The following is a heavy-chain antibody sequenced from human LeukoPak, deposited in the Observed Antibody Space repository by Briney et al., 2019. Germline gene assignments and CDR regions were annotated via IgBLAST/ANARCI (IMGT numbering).Heavy chain of an antibody. J-gene: IGHJ4*02. Sequence: SETLSLTCTVSGGSISTYYWSWIRQPPGKGLEWIGYIDYSGTTNYNPSLKSRVTMSVDTSKHQFSLKLSSVTAADTAVYYCARVGSYCFDSWGQGTLVSVSS. V-gene: IGHV4-59*01. CDR3: ARVGSYCFDS. CDR2: IDYSGTT. CDR1: GGSISTYY. D-gene: IGHD3-10*01.